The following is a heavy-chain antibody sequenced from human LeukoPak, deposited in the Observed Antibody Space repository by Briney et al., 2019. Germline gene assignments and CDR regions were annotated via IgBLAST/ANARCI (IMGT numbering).Heavy chain of an antibody. J-gene: IGHJ4*02. Sequence: GASVKVSCKASGYTFTGYYMHWVRQAPGQGLEWMGWINPNSGGTNYAQKFQGRVTMTRDTSISTAYMELSRLRSDDTAVYYCARGPYYYGSGSRRSAYGFYYWGQGTLVTVSS. V-gene: IGHV1-2*02. CDR2: INPNSGGT. CDR1: GYTFTGYY. D-gene: IGHD3-10*01. CDR3: ARGPYYYGSGSRRSAYGFYY.